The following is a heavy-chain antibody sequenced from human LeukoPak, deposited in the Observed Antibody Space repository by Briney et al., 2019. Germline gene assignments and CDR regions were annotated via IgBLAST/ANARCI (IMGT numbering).Heavy chain of an antibody. Sequence: SETLSLTCTVSGGSISSYYWSWIRQPPGKGLEWIGYIYYSGSTNYNPSLKSRVTISADTSKNQFSLKLSSVTAADTAVYYCARSYSSGWYYWGQGTLVTVSS. D-gene: IGHD6-19*01. V-gene: IGHV4-59*01. CDR1: GGSISSYY. CDR3: ARSYSSGWYY. J-gene: IGHJ4*02. CDR2: IYYSGST.